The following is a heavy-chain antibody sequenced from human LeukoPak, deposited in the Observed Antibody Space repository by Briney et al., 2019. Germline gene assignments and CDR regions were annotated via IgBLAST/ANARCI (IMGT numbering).Heavy chain of an antibody. V-gene: IGHV1-2*02. CDR1: GYTFIGYY. D-gene: IGHD3-22*01. CDR2: INPNSGGT. Sequence: ASVKVSCKASGYTFIGYYMHWVRQAPGQGLEWMGWINPNSGGTNYAQKFQGRVTMTRDTSIRTANMELSRLRSDDTAVYYCARDSGYYDSSGYYSPDYYFDYWGQGTLVTVSS. J-gene: IGHJ4*02. CDR3: ARDSGYYDSSGYYSPDYYFDY.